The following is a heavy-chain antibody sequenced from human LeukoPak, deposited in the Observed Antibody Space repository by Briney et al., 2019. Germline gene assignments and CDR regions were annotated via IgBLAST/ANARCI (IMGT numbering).Heavy chain of an antibody. CDR2: MNPNSGNT. CDR3: ARSSGKATVTTYKY. J-gene: IGHJ4*02. D-gene: IGHD4-17*01. Sequence: ASVKVSCKASVYTFTSYDINWVRQATGQGLEWMGWMNPNSGNTGYAQKFQGRVTMTRNTSISTAYMELSSLRSEDTAVYYCARSSGKATVTTYKYWGQGTLVTVSS. CDR1: VYTFTSYD. V-gene: IGHV1-8*01.